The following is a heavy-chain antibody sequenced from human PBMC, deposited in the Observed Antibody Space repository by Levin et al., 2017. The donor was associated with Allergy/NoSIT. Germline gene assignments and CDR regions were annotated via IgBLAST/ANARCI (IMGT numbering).Heavy chain of an antibody. V-gene: IGHV3-7*01. D-gene: IGHD3-22*01. Sequence: GGSLILSCAASGFTLSRFWTTWVRQAPGKGLEWVTNINEDGSEKQYVASVKGRFTISRDYANNSVYLQMSSLRDDDTAIYYCARDPYDIRGYGGYGAFDIWGQGTMVTVSS. CDR2: INEDGSEK. J-gene: IGHJ3*02. CDR3: ARDPYDIRGYGGYGAFDI. CDR1: GFTLSRFW.